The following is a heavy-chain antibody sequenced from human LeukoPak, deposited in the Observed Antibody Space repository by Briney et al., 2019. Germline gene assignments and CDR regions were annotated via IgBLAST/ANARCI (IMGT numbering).Heavy chain of an antibody. Sequence: PSETLSLTCTVSGGSISSYYWSWIRQPPGKGLEWIGYVYYSGSTSYNPSLKSRVTISVDTSKNHFSLKLNSVTAADTAVYYCARLEDGYSYFDYWGQGTLVTVSS. CDR1: GGSISSYY. CDR3: ARLEDGYSYFDY. CDR2: VYYSGST. J-gene: IGHJ4*02. D-gene: IGHD4-4*01. V-gene: IGHV4-59*08.